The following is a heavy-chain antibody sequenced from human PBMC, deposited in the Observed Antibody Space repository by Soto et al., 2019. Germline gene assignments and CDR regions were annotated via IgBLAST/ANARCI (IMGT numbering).Heavy chain of an antibody. CDR3: AKRPRALLTFDY. V-gene: IGHV3-23*04. J-gene: IGHJ4*02. CDR2: ISDSGGTS. CDR1: GFIFSNYV. Sequence: EVQLVDSGGGLVQTGGSLRLSCAASGFIFSNYVMSWVRKAPGKGLEWVSSISDSGGTSYYADSVKGRFTISRDNSKNTLYLQMNSLRAEDTAIYYCAKRPRALLTFDYWGQGTLVTVSS. D-gene: IGHD1-26*01.